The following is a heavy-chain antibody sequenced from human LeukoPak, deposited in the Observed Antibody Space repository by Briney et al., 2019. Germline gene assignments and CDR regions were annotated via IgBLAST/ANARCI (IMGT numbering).Heavy chain of an antibody. CDR2: IDPSDSYT. J-gene: IGHJ6*02. D-gene: IGHD3-16*01. V-gene: IGHV5-10-1*01. CDR1: VYSFTNYW. CDR3: DSFLGVYYAMYV. Sequence: GESLRISCKVSVYSFTNYWISWVRQMPGKGLEWMGRIDPSDSYTDYSPSLQGHVTIPADRSISTAYLQWSSLKASDTGMYYCDSFLGVYYAMYVWGQGTTVTVSS.